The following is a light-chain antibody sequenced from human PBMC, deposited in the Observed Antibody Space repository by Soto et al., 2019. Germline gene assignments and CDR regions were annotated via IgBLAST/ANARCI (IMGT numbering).Light chain of an antibody. CDR2: EAT. V-gene: IGLV2-14*01. J-gene: IGLJ2*01. Sequence: QSALTQPASVSGSPGQSITISCAGTSSDIGGYNYVSWYQQYPGKAPKLMIYEATHRPSGISNRFSGSKSGNTASLTISGLQAEDEADYYCSSYTIISALVLFGGGTQLTVL. CDR3: SSYTIISALVL. CDR1: SSDIGGYNY.